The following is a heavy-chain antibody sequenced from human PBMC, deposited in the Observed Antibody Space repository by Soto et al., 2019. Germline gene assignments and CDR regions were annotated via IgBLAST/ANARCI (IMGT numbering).Heavy chain of an antibody. D-gene: IGHD3-9*01. CDR1: RFTFSSYW. V-gene: IGHV3-7*04. J-gene: IGHJ4*02. CDR2: IKQDGSEK. Sequence: GGSLRLSCAASRFTFSSYWMSWVRQAPGKGLEWVANIKQDGSEKYYVDSVKGRFTISRDNAKNSLYLQMNSLRAEDTAVYYCARAYYDILTGYYLGVGYWGQGT. CDR3: ARAYYDILTGYYLGVGY.